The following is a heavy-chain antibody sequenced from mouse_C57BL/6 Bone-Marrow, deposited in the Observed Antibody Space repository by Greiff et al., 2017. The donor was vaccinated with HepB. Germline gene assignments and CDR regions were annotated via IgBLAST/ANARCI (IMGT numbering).Heavy chain of an antibody. Sequence: VQLQQSGAELARPGASVKLSCKASGYTFTSYGISWVKQRTGQGLEWIGEIYPRSGNTYYNEKFKGKAILTADKSSSTAYMELRSLTSEDSAVYYCTRKEDGNPAWFAYWGQGTLVTVSA. CDR2: IYPRSGNT. J-gene: IGHJ3*01. CDR3: TRKEDGNPAWFAY. D-gene: IGHD2-1*01. CDR1: GYTFTSYG. V-gene: IGHV1-81*01.